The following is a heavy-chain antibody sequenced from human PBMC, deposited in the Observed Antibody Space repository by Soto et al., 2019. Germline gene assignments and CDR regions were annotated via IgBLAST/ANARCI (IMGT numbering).Heavy chain of an antibody. D-gene: IGHD6-19*01. CDR1: GGSFSGFY. J-gene: IGHJ4*02. V-gene: IGHV4-34*01. CDR3: ARGYTLISSGWYSGLAKYYFDY. Sequence: SETLSLTCAVYGGSFSGFYWSWLSQPPGKGLEWIGEINHSGSTNYNPSLKSRVTISVDTSKNQFSLKLSSVTAADTAVYYCARGYTLISSGWYSGLAKYYFDYWGQGTLVTVSS. CDR2: INHSGST.